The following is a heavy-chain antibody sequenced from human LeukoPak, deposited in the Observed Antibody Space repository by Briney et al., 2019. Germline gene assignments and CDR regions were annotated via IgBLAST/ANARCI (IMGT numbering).Heavy chain of an antibody. CDR2: INHSGST. CDR3: ARGVYSGSWYRSHRPFDY. D-gene: IGHD6-13*01. Sequence: SETLSLTCAVYGGSFSGYYWSWIRQPPAKGLEWIGEINHSGSTNYNPSLKSRVTISVDTSKNQFSLKLSSVTAADTAVYYCARGVYSGSWYRSHRPFDYWGQGTLVTVSS. V-gene: IGHV4-34*01. J-gene: IGHJ4*02. CDR1: GGSFSGYY.